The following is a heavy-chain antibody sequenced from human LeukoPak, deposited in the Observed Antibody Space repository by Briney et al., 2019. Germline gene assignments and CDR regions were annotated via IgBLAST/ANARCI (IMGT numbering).Heavy chain of an antibody. CDR3: AREGDIAGWYRPAFRLLDY. V-gene: IGHV1-18*01. D-gene: IGHD6-19*01. Sequence: GASVKLSCKTSGYTFTSYGLYWVRQAPGQGLEWMGWMSGYNAETNYAQKFQGRVTMTTDTSTTTAYMELTSLTSDDTALYYCAREGDIAGWYRPAFRLLDYWGQGTTVTVSS. J-gene: IGHJ4*02. CDR2: MSGYNAET. CDR1: GYTFTSYG.